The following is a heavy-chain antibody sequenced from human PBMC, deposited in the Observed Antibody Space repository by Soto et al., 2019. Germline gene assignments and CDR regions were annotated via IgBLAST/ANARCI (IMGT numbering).Heavy chain of an antibody. D-gene: IGHD2-2*02. V-gene: IGHV1-2*04. CDR2: INPNSGGT. J-gene: IGHJ6*02. CDR3: ARAISAAHVFYHYCGMDV. Sequence: ASVKVSCKASGYTFTGYYMHWVRQAPGQGLEWMGWINPNSGGTNYAQKFQGWVTMTRDTSISTAYMELSRLRSDDTAVYYCARAISAAHVFYHYCGMDVWGQGTTVTVSS. CDR1: GYTFTGYY.